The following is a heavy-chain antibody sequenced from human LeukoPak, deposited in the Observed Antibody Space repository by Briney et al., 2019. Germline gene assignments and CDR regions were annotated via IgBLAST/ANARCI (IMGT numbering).Heavy chain of an antibody. D-gene: IGHD2-15*01. J-gene: IGHJ3*02. CDR2: ISYDGSNK. CDR1: GFTFSSYA. V-gene: IGHV3-30-3*01. Sequence: PGGSLRLSCAASGFTFSSYAMHWVRQAPGKGLEWVAVISYDGSNKYYADSVKGRFTISRDNSKNTLYLQMNSLRAEDTAVYYCARPPGRAFDIWGQGTMVTVSS. CDR3: ARPPGRAFDI.